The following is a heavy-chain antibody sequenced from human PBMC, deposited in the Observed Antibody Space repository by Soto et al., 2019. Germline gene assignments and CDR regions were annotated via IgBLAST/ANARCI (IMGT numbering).Heavy chain of an antibody. D-gene: IGHD3-10*01. J-gene: IGHJ6*02. V-gene: IGHV3-23*01. Sequence: EVQVLESGGGLVQPGGSLRLSCAASGFTFSSYAMSWVRQAPGKGLEWVSAISGSGGNTYHADSVKGRFTISRDNSKNTLHLQMNSLRVEDTAIYYCGLIIFRGVSSMDVWGQGTTVTVSS. CDR3: GLIIFRGVSSMDV. CDR2: ISGSGGNT. CDR1: GFTFSSYA.